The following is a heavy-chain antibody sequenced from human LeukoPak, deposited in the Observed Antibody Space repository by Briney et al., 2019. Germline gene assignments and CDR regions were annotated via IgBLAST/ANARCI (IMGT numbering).Heavy chain of an antibody. V-gene: IGHV3-20*04. CDR2: INWNGGST. J-gene: IGHJ4*02. CDR1: GFTFDGYG. CDR3: AKGSSGYFFDL. Sequence: PGGSLRLSCAASGFTFDGYGMSWVRQAPGKGLEWVSGINWNGGSTGYADSVKGRFTISRDNSKNTLFLQMNSLRAEDTALYYCAKGSSGYFFDLWGQGTLVTVSS. D-gene: IGHD3-22*01.